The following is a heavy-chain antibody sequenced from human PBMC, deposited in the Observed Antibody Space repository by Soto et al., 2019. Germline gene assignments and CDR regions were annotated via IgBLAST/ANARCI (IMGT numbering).Heavy chain of an antibody. CDR2: ISYDGSDT. CDR3: VKDIDFLGIWYFDL. CDR1: GFTFSSFG. J-gene: IGHJ2*01. V-gene: IGHV3-30*18. Sequence: EQLAESGGGVVQSGRSLRLSCEASGFTFSSFGMHWVRQAPGKGLEWVAVISYDGSDTYFADSVKGRFTISRDNSKNTVYLQMNSLRVEDTAVYYCVKDIDFLGIWYFDLWGRGSLVSVSS. D-gene: IGHD3-16*01.